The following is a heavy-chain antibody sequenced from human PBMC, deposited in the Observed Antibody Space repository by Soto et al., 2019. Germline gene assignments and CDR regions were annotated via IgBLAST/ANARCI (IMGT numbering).Heavy chain of an antibody. Sequence: GGSLRLSCAASGFTFSSYAMSWVRQAPGKGLEWVSGIRGTGGRTYYADSVKGRFTISRDNSKNTLYLQMNRLRAEDTAVYYCASQEAYYYDSSGPRRFNYWGQGTLVTVSS. CDR2: IRGTGGRT. CDR1: GFTFSSYA. V-gene: IGHV3-23*01. CDR3: ASQEAYYYDSSGPRRFNY. J-gene: IGHJ4*02. D-gene: IGHD3-22*01.